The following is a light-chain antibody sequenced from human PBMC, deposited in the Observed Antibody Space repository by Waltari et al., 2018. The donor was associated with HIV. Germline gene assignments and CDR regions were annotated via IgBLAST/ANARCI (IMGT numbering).Light chain of an antibody. V-gene: IGLV5-45*02. Sequence: QAVLTQPSSLSASPGASASLTCTLRSGINVGTYTINWYQQKPGSPPQYLLRYKSDSDKQQGSGVPSRCSGSKYASGNGGISLISGLPSEDEADYYCMIWYSSAGVFGGGTKLTVL. CDR3: MIWYSSAGV. CDR2: YKSDSDK. J-gene: IGLJ3*02. CDR1: SGINVGTYT.